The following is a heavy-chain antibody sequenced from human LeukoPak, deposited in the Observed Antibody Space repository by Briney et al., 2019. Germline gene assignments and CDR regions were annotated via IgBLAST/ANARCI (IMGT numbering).Heavy chain of an antibody. J-gene: IGHJ6*02. D-gene: IGHD6-19*01. CDR2: VYYSGST. Sequence: KASETLSLTCTVSGGSISSGGHSWSWIRQPPGKGLEWIGDVYYSGSTNYNPSLKSRVTMSVDKSKNQFSLKLRSVTAADTAVYYCATEGDSRGWYGARDYYGMDVWGQGTTVTVSS. CDR1: GGSISSGGHS. V-gene: IGHV4-61*08. CDR3: ATEGDSRGWYGARDYYGMDV.